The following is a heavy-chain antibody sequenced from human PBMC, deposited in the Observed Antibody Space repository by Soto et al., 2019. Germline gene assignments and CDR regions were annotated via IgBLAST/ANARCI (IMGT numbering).Heavy chain of an antibody. J-gene: IGHJ6*02. CDR2: INPNGGST. CDR3: AVVDTSMALSTYYYAMDV. CDR1: GYTFINYY. Sequence: QVQLVQSGAEVKKPGASVKVSCRASGYTFINYYIQWVRQAPGQGLEWMGIINPNGGSTTYAQKCQGRVTLTRVTSTNTVNMELSSLRSEDTAVYYCAVVDTSMALSTYYYAMDVWGQGTTVIVSS. D-gene: IGHD5-18*01. V-gene: IGHV1-46*01.